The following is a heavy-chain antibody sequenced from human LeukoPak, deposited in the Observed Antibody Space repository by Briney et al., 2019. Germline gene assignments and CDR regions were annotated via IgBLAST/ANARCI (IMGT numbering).Heavy chain of an antibody. D-gene: IGHD6-13*01. CDR3: ARDEGAAAGTALRY. J-gene: IGHJ4*02. V-gene: IGHV4-30-4*01. CDR2: IYYSGST. CDR1: GGSISSGDYY. Sequence: SQTLSLTCTVSGGSISSGDYYWGWIRQPPGEGLEWIGYIYYSGSTYYNPSLKSRVTISVDTSKNQFSLKLSSVTAADTAVYYCARDEGAAAGTALRYWGQGTLVTVSS.